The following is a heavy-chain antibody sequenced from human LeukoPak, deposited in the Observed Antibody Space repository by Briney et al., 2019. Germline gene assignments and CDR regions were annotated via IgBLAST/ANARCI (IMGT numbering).Heavy chain of an antibody. Sequence: ASVKVSCKASGYTFTSFAMPWVRPAPGQRVEWMGWINAGNGNTKYSQKFQGRVTITRDTSASTAYMELSSLRSEDTAVYYCARDLGIAVAGYWGRGTLVTVSS. CDR1: GYTFTSFA. CDR2: INAGNGNT. CDR3: ARDLGIAVAGY. D-gene: IGHD6-19*01. J-gene: IGHJ4*02. V-gene: IGHV1-3*01.